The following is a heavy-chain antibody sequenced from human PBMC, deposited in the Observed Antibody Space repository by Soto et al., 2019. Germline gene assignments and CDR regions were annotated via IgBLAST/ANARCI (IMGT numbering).Heavy chain of an antibody. Sequence: SETLSLTCNVSGASIGGCVLTWNWIRQTPGRGLEWIGCLYGSGNSYFNPSLKSRVTISVDRSKNQFSLTLFSVTAADTAVYFCASTSASSYDFFAAWGQGILVTVPQ. CDR2: LYGSGNS. CDR3: ASTSASSYDFFAA. J-gene: IGHJ4*02. D-gene: IGHD3-10*01. CDR1: GASIGGCVLT. V-gene: IGHV4-30-2*01.